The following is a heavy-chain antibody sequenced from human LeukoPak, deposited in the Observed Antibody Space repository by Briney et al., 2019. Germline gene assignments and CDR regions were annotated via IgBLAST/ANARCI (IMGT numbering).Heavy chain of an antibody. Sequence: PGGSLRLSCAASGFTFSSYGMHWVRQGPGKGLEWVAAISYDGNDEYYADSVKGRFTISRDNSKNTLYLQMNSLRAEDTAVYYCAKDHLFQYCSGGNCYSDFDYWGQGTLVTVSS. CDR1: GFTFSSYG. J-gene: IGHJ4*02. CDR2: ISYDGNDE. CDR3: AKDHLFQYCSGGNCYSDFDY. D-gene: IGHD2-15*01. V-gene: IGHV3-30*18.